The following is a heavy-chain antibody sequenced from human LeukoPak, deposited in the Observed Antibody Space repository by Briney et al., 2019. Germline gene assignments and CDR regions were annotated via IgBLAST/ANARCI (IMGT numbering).Heavy chain of an antibody. CDR2: ISAYNGNT. CDR3: ARDGRGGITFGGVIVPFDY. V-gene: IGHV1-18*01. J-gene: IGHJ4*02. D-gene: IGHD3-16*02. CDR1: GYTFTSYG. Sequence: GASVKVSCKASGYTFTSYGINWVRQAPGQGLEWMGWISAYNGNTNYAQKLQGRVTMTTDTSTSTAYMELRSLRSDDTAVYYCARDGRGGITFGGVIVPFDYWGQGTLVTVSS.